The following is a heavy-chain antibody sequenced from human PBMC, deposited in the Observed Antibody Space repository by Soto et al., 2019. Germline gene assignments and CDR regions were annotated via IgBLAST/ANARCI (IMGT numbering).Heavy chain of an antibody. CDR1: GFTFSSYG. J-gene: IGHJ4*02. CDR2: ISYDGSNK. D-gene: IGHD1-1*01. CDR3: AKLNWNDDTFDY. V-gene: IGHV3-30*18. Sequence: QVQLVESGGGVVQPGRSLRLSCAASGFTFSSYGMHWVRQAPGKGLEWVAVISYDGSNKYYADSVKGRFTISRDNSKNTLYLQMNSLRAEDTAVYYCAKLNWNDDTFDYWGQGTLVTVSS.